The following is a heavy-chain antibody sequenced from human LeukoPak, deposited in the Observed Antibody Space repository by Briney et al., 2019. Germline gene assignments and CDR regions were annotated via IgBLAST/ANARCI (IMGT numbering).Heavy chain of an antibody. J-gene: IGHJ2*01. V-gene: IGHV1-24*01. CDR1: GYTLTELS. CDR2: FDPEDSET. D-gene: IGHD3-22*01. Sequence: ASVKVSCKVSGYTLTELSMHWVRQAPGKGLEWMGGFDPEDSETIYAQKFQGRVTMTEDTSTDTAYMELSSLRSEDTAVYYCATGTTMIVVVPHYWYFDLWGRGTLVTVSS. CDR3: ATGTTMIVVVPHYWYFDL.